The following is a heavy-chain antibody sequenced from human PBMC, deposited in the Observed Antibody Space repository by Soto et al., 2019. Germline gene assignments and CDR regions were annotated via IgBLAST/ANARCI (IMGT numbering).Heavy chain of an antibody. V-gene: IGHV4-31*03. J-gene: IGHJ3*02. CDR3: ARATCDYDFWSGTPYAFDI. CDR2: IYYSGST. Sequence: QVQLQESGPGLVKPSQTLSLTCTVSGGSISSGGYYWSWIRQHPGKGLEWIGYIYYSGSTYYNPSLKIRVTISVDTSKNQFSLKLSSVTAADTAVYYCARATCDYDFWSGTPYAFDIWGQGTMVTVSS. D-gene: IGHD3-3*01. CDR1: GGSISSGGYY.